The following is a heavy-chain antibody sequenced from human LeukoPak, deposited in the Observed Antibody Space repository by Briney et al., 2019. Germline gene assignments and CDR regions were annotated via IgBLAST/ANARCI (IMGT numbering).Heavy chain of an antibody. CDR2: IIPIFGIV. J-gene: IGHJ4*02. V-gene: IGHV1-69*05. D-gene: IGHD5-12*01. CDR3: ARGARGYSGGFDSLLYFDC. Sequence: SVKVSCKASGGTFSSYGISWVRQAPGRGLEWMGRIIPIFGIVNHAQKFQDRVTVTTDESTTTVYMELSSLRSEDTAVYYCARGARGYSGGFDSLLYFDCWGQGTLVTVSS. CDR1: GGTFSSYG.